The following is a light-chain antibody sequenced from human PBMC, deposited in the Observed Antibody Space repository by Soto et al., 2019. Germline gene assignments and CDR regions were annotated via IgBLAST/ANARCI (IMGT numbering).Light chain of an antibody. V-gene: IGKV3-11*01. Sequence: EIVLTQSPATLSVSPGERATLSCRASQSVSNNLAWYQQKPGQAPRLLIYGASNRATGIPARFSGSGSGTDFTLTISSLEPEDFAVYYCHQRQYWPPITFGQGTRLEIK. CDR2: GAS. CDR1: QSVSNN. J-gene: IGKJ5*01. CDR3: HQRQYWPPIT.